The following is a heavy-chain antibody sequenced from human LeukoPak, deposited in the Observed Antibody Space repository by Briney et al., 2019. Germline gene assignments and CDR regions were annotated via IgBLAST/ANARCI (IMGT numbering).Heavy chain of an antibody. CDR2: ISYDGSNK. D-gene: IGHD2-15*01. J-gene: IGHJ4*02. CDR3: AKEVVVVAATPLSYFDY. CDR1: GFTFSSYG. Sequence: GRSLRLSCAASGFTFSSYGMHWVRQAPGKGLEWVAVISYDGSNKYYADSVKGRFTTSRDNSKNTLYLQMNSLRAEDTAVYYCAKEVVVVAATPLSYFDYWGQGTLVTVSS. V-gene: IGHV3-30*18.